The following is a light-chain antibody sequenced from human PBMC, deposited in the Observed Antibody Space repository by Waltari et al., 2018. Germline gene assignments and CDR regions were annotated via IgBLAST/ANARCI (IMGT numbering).Light chain of an antibody. Sequence: QLVVTQSPSASASLGASVKLTCTLSSDHATYAIACHQHRSEKAPRFLLRVNGDGGHTKGDGVPDRFSGSSSGAERYLTISSLQSEDEADYYCQSWDTDTVVFGGGTKVTVL. CDR3: QSWDTDTVV. CDR2: VNGDGGH. V-gene: IGLV4-69*01. J-gene: IGLJ2*01. CDR1: SDHATYA.